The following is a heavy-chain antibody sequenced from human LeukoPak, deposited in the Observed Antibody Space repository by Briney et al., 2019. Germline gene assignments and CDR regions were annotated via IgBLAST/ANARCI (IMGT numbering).Heavy chain of an antibody. Sequence: GGSLRLSCAASGFTFSSYWMSWVRQAPGKGLEWVANIKQDGSEKYYVDSVKGRFTISRDNAKNSLYMQMNSPRAEDTAVYYCAREGTDYDILTGLNWFDPWGQGTLVTVSS. CDR1: GFTFSSYW. D-gene: IGHD3-9*01. J-gene: IGHJ5*02. CDR3: AREGTDYDILTGLNWFDP. V-gene: IGHV3-7*01. CDR2: IKQDGSEK.